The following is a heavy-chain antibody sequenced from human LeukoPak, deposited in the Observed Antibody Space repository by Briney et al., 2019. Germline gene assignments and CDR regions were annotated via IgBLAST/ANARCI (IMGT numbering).Heavy chain of an antibody. CDR1: GYTLTELS. CDR3: ATLGIADAFDI. V-gene: IGHV1-24*01. Sequence: ASVKVPCKVSGYTLTELSMHWVRQAPGKGLEWMGGFDPEDGETIYAQKFQGRVTMTEDTSTDTACMELSSLRSEDTAVYYCATLGIADAFDIWGQGTMVTVSS. J-gene: IGHJ3*02. D-gene: IGHD6-13*01. CDR2: FDPEDGET.